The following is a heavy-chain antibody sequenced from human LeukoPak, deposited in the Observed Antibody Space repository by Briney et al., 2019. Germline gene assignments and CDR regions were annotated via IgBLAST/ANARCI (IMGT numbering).Heavy chain of an antibody. CDR3: ARSPPVRGLHNWYFDL. CDR1: GYSISSGYY. V-gene: IGHV4-38-2*01. CDR2: IYRSGST. Sequence: SETLSLTCAVSGYSISSGYYWGWIRQSPGKGLEWIGSIYRSGSTYYTPSLNSLVTISVNTSKNQFSLKLSSVTATDTAVYYCARSPPVRGLHNWYFDLWGRGTLVTVSS. D-gene: IGHD1-26*01. J-gene: IGHJ2*01.